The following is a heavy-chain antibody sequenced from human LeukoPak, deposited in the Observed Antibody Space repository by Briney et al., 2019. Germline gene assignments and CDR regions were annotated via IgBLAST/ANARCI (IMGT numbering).Heavy chain of an antibody. CDR3: ARDSASGWYHAY. Sequence: GGSLRLSCAASGFTFSSYSMNWVRQAPGKGLEWVSSISSSSSYIYYADSVKGRFTISRDNSKNTLYLQMNSLRAEDMAVYYCARDSASGWYHAYWGQGTLVTVSS. V-gene: IGHV3-21*04. J-gene: IGHJ4*02. CDR2: ISSSSSYI. D-gene: IGHD6-19*01. CDR1: GFTFSSYS.